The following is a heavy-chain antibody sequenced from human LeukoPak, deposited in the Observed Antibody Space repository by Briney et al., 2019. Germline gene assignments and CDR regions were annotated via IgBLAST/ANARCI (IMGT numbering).Heavy chain of an antibody. J-gene: IGHJ4*02. Sequence: SETLSLTCTVSGGSISSYYWSWIRQPPGKGLEWIAYISDIGSINYNPSLRSRVTISLDTSKNQFSLKLSSVTAADTAVYYCAGHHPRNTVDFWGQGTLVTVS. CDR3: AGHHPRNTVDF. CDR1: GGSISSYY. CDR2: ISDIGSI. V-gene: IGHV4-59*08. D-gene: IGHD2/OR15-2a*01.